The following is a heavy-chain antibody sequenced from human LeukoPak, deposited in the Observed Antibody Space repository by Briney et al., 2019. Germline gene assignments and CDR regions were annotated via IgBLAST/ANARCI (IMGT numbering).Heavy chain of an antibody. CDR1: GFTFSSYS. CDR3: ARGVAARGFDY. CDR2: ISSSSYI. V-gene: IGHV3-21*01. Sequence: PGGSLRLSCAASGFTFSSYSMNWVRQAPGKGLEWVSSISSSSYIYYADSVKDRFTISRDNAKNSLYLQMNSLRAEDTAVYYCARGVAARGFDYWGQGTLVTVSS. D-gene: IGHD6-6*01. J-gene: IGHJ4*02.